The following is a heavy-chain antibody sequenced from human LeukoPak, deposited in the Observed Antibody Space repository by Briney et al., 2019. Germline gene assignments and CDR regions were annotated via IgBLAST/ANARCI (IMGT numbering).Heavy chain of an antibody. CDR2: IYYSGST. D-gene: IGHD3-10*01. J-gene: IGHJ4*02. V-gene: IGHV4-59*12. Sequence: SETLSLTCTVSGGSISSYYWSWIRQPPGKGLEWIGYIYYSGSTNYNPSLKSRVTISVDTSKNQFSLKLSSVTAADTAVYYCAGHYGSGRFYSPFDYWGQGTLVTVSS. CDR3: AGHYGSGRFYSPFDY. CDR1: GGSISSYY.